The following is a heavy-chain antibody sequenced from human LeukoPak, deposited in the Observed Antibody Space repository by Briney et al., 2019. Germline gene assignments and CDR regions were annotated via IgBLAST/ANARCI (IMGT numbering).Heavy chain of an antibody. J-gene: IGHJ4*02. CDR3: AELTRAAAGGVTSVDY. CDR2: ISGSGGST. Sequence: PGGSLRLSCAASGFTFSSYAMSWVRQAPGKGLEWVSAISGSGGSTYYADSVKGRFTISRDNSKNTLYLQMNSLRAEDTAVYYCAELTRAAAGGVTSVDYWGQGTLVTVSS. D-gene: IGHD6-13*01. CDR1: GFTFSSYA. V-gene: IGHV3-23*01.